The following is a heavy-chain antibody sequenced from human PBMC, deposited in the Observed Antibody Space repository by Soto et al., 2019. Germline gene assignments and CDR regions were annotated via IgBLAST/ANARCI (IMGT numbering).Heavy chain of an antibody. V-gene: IGHV1-3*01. CDR2: INAGNGNT. Sequence: ASVKVSCKASGYTFTSYAMHWVRQAPGQRLEWMGWINAGNGNTKYSQKFQGRVTITRDTSASTAYMELSSLRSEDTAVYYCAREGGDSRFALFGIRGNWFDPWGQGTLVTVSS. CDR3: AREGGDSRFALFGIRGNWFDP. J-gene: IGHJ5*02. CDR1: GYTFTSYA. D-gene: IGHD3-22*01.